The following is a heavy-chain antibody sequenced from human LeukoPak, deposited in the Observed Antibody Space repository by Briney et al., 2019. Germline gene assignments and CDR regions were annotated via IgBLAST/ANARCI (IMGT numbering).Heavy chain of an antibody. V-gene: IGHV4-59*01. CDR2: IYYSGST. J-gene: IGHJ4*02. CDR1: GGSISSYY. CDR3: ARAVTMVRANFDY. D-gene: IGHD3-10*01. Sequence: PSETLSLTCTVSGGSISSYYWSWIRQPPGKGLEWIGYIYYSGSTNYNPSLKSRVTTSVDTSKNQFSLKLSSVTAADTAVYYCARAVTMVRANFDYWGQGTLVTVSS.